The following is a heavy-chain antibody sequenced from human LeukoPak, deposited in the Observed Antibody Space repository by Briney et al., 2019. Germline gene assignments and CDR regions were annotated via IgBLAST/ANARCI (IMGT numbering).Heavy chain of an antibody. D-gene: IGHD4-17*01. CDR1: GGSISSGDYY. J-gene: IGHJ4*02. V-gene: IGHV4-30-4*01. CDR3: ARTTVTPLIYFDY. CDR2: IYYSGST. Sequence: PSETLSLTCTVSGGSISSGDYYWSWIRQPPGKGLEWIGYIYYSGSTYYNPSLKSRVTISVDTSKNQFSLKLSSVTAADTAVYYCARTTVTPLIYFDYWGQGTLVTVSS.